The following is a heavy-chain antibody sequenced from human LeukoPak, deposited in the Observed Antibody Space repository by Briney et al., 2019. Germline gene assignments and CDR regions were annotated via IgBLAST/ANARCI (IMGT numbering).Heavy chain of an antibody. J-gene: IGHJ4*02. CDR1: GFTFSSYA. D-gene: IGHD4-17*01. CDR3: ARVSLTTANFDS. V-gene: IGHV3-23*01. CDR2: ISNDGINT. Sequence: GGSLRLSCAASGFTFSSYAFNWVRQTPGKGLEWVSAISNDGINTYSADSVKGRFTFSRDNSKDTLYLQMNSLRVEDTALYYCARVSLTTANFDSWGQGILVTVSS.